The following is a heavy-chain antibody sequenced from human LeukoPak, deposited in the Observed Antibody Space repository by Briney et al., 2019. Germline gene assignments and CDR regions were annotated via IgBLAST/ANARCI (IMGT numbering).Heavy chain of an antibody. V-gene: IGHV3-48*02. CDR1: GFTFSSYS. D-gene: IGHD6-19*01. Sequence: PRGSPELSCAASGFTFSSYSMNWVRQAPGKGLEWISYISSSSSTIYYTDSVKGRFTISRDNAKNSVYLQMNSLRDEDTALYYCARVPYSTGAFDYWGQGTMVTVSS. J-gene: IGHJ4*02. CDR3: ARVPYSTGAFDY. CDR2: ISSSSSTI.